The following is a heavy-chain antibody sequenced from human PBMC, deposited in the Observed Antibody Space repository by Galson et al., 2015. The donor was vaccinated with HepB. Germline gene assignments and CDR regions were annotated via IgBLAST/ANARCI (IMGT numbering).Heavy chain of an antibody. V-gene: IGHV1-18*01. CDR3: ARALPDDSSGYFHFDY. CDR2: ISAYNGNT. D-gene: IGHD3-22*01. CDR1: GYTFTSYG. Sequence: SVKVSCKASGYTFTSYGISWVRQAPGQGLEWMGWISAYNGNTNYAQKLQGRVTMTTDTSTSTAYMELRSLRSDDTAVYYCARALPDDSSGYFHFDYWGQGTLVTVSS. J-gene: IGHJ4*02.